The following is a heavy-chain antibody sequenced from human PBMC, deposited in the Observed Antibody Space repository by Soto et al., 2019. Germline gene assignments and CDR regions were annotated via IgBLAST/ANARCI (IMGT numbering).Heavy chain of an antibody. D-gene: IGHD1-1*01. J-gene: IGHJ6*03. CDR2: IYYSGNT. V-gene: IGHV4-39*01. CDR3: ARHHTTLYYYYYMDV. CDR1: GDSISSSRYH. Sequence: SETLSLTCPVSGDSISSSRYHWGWIRQPPGKGLEWIGTIYYSGNTYYNPSLKSRVTISVDTSKNQLALKVSSVTAADTAVYYCARHHTTLYYYYYMDVWGKGTTVTVSS.